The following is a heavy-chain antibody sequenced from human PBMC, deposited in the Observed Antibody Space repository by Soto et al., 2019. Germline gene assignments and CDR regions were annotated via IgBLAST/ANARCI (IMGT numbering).Heavy chain of an antibody. J-gene: IGHJ4*02. V-gene: IGHV3-33*01. CDR1: GFTFSSYG. CDR2: IWYDGSNK. D-gene: IGHD2-21*02. CDR3: ARECGCDCYSFDY. Sequence: QVQLVESGGGVVQPGRSLRLSCAASGFTFSSYGMHWVRQAPGKGLEWVAVIWYDGSNKYYADSVKGRFTISRDKSKNTLYLQMNSLRAEDTAVYYGARECGCDCYSFDYWGQGTLVTVSS.